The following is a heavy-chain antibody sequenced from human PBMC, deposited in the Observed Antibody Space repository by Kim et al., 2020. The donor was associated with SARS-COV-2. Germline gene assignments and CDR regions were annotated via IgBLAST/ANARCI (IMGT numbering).Heavy chain of an antibody. J-gene: IGHJ4*02. CDR3: ARDLPRTTTSYYLDS. CDR1: GYSFTYYG. CDR2: ISGYTGNT. V-gene: IGHV1-18*01. D-gene: IGHD6-6*01. Sequence: ASVKVSCKTSGYSFTYYGISWVRQAPGQGLEWMGCISGYTGNTNYTQKFQGKVTMTADTSTNIAYMELRTLSPDDTAIYYCARDLPRTTTSYYLDSWGQGTLVTVSS.